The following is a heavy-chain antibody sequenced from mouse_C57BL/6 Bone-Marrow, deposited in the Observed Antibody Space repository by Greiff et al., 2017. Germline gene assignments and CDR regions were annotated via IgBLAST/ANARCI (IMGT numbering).Heavy chain of an antibody. V-gene: IGHV1-50*01. CDR3: APIYYYGSSFAY. D-gene: IGHD1-1*01. CDR2: IDPSDSYT. CDR1: GYTFTSYW. J-gene: IGHJ3*01. Sequence: QVQLKQSGAELVKPGASVKLSCKASGYTFTSYWMQWVKQRPGQGLEWIGEIDPSDSYTNYNQKFKGKATLTVDTSSSTAYMQLSSLTSEDSAVYYCAPIYYYGSSFAYWGQGTLVTVSA.